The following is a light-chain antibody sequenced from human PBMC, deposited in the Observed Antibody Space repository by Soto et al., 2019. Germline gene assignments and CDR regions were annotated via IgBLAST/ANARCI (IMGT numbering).Light chain of an antibody. CDR2: GAS. J-gene: IGKJ1*01. V-gene: IGKV3-15*01. CDR1: QTVSSK. Sequence: EIVMTQSPATLSVSPGERATLSCRASQTVSSKLACYQLKPGQAPRLLIYGASTRATDIPARFSGSVSGTDFALTIGILQSEDFAVYYCQQYNNWPPAFGQGTPVE. CDR3: QQYNNWPPA.